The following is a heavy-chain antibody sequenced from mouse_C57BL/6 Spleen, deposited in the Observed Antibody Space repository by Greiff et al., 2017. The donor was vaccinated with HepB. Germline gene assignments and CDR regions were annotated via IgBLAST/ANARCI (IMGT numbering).Heavy chain of an antibody. V-gene: IGHV5-4*01. CDR3: AREEGLTGGFAY. D-gene: IGHD4-1*01. CDR2: ISDGGSYT. Sequence: EVKLVESGGGLVKPGGSLKLSCAASGFTFSSYAMSWVRQTPEKRLEWVATISDGGSYTYYPDNVKGRFTISRDNAKNNLYLQMSHLKSEDTAMYYCAREEGLTGGFAYWGQGTLVTVSA. J-gene: IGHJ3*01. CDR1: GFTFSSYA.